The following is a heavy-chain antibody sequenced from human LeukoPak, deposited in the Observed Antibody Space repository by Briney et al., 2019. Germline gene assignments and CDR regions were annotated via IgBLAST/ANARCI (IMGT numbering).Heavy chain of an antibody. CDR1: GFTVSSNY. D-gene: IGHD5-12*01. J-gene: IGHJ4*02. Sequence: GSLRLSCAASGFTVSSNYMSWVRQPPGKGLEWIGSIYYSGSTNYNPSLKSRVTISVDTSKNQFSLKLSSVTAADTAVYYCARGNTRGYSGYGPTQLGDWGQGTLVTVSS. CDR3: ARGNTRGYSGYGPTQLGD. CDR2: IYYSGST. V-gene: IGHV4-59*02.